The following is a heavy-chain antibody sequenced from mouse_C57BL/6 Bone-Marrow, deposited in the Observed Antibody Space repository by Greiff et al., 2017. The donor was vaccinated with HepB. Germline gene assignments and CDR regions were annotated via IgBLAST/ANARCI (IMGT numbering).Heavy chain of an antibody. D-gene: IGHD1-1*01. V-gene: IGHV1-69*01. Sequence: QVQLQQPGAELVMPGASVKLSCKASGYTFTSYWMHWVKQRPGQGLEWIGEIDPSDSYTNYNQKFKGKSTLTVDKSSSTAYMQLSSLTSEDSAVYYCARWYYYGSSFYYFDYWGQGTTLTVSS. J-gene: IGHJ2*01. CDR2: IDPSDSYT. CDR3: ARWYYYGSSFYYFDY. CDR1: GYTFTSYW.